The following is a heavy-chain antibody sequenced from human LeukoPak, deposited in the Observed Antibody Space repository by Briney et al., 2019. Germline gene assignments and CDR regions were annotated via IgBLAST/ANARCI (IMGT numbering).Heavy chain of an antibody. CDR1: GGSISSSSYY. V-gene: IGHV4-39*01. CDR2: IYYSGST. J-gene: IGHJ6*03. CDR3: ASFYCSVGSCYQYFSYYYMDV. Sequence: PSETLSLTCTVSGGSISSSSYYWGWIRQPPGKGLEWIGGIYYSGSTYYNPSLKSRVTISVDTSKNQFSLKLSSVTAADTAVYYCASFYCSVGSCYQYFSYYYMDVWGKGTTVTISS. D-gene: IGHD2-15*01.